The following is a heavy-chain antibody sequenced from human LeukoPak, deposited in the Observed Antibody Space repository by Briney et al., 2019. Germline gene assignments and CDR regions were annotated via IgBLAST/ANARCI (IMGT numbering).Heavy chain of an antibody. D-gene: IGHD5-24*01. CDR1: EGTFSSYA. CDR3: ARSELQFDYFDY. Sequence: SVKVSCKASEGTFSSYAISWVRQARGQGLEWMGGIIPIFGTANYAQKFQGRVTITADESTSTAYMELSSLRSEDTAVYYCARSELQFDYFDYWGQGTLVTVSS. V-gene: IGHV1-69*01. CDR2: IIPIFGTA. J-gene: IGHJ4*02.